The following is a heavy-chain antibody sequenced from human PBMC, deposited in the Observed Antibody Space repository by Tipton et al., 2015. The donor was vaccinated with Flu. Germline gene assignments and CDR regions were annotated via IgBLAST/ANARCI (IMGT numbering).Heavy chain of an antibody. D-gene: IGHD3-10*01. CDR3: ARLTYYYGSGTSDY. Sequence: TLSLTCAVSGDSISSDYYWGWIRQFPGKGLEWIGSVSRSGGTYYNPSLKSRVTISVDTSKTQFSLKLSSVTAADTAVYYCARLTYYYGSGTSDYWGQGTLVTVSS. CDR2: VSRSGGT. V-gene: IGHV4-38-2*01. J-gene: IGHJ4*02. CDR1: GDSISSDYY.